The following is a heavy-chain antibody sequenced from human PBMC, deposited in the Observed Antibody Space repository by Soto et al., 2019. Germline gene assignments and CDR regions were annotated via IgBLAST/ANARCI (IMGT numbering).Heavy chain of an antibody. CDR3: TKVPEYSSSWYSSYYYYGMDV. CDR2: IRSKANSYAT. CDR1: GFTFSGSA. Sequence: SLRLSCASSGFTFSGSAMHWVRQASGKGLEWVGRIRSKANSYATAYAASVKGRFTISRDDSKNTAYLQMDSLKTEDTAVYYCTKVPEYSSSWYSSYYYYGMDVWGQGTTVTVSS. J-gene: IGHJ6*02. V-gene: IGHV3-73*01. D-gene: IGHD6-13*01.